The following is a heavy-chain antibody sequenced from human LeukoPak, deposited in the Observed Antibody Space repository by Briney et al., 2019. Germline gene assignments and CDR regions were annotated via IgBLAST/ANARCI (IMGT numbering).Heavy chain of an antibody. CDR3: AKAQGYGGNSGIDY. V-gene: IGHV3-23*01. J-gene: IGHJ4*02. CDR1: GFTFSSYA. CDR2: ISGSGGST. D-gene: IGHD4-23*01. Sequence: GESLRLSCAASGFTFSSYAMSWVRQAPGKGLEWVSGISGSGGSTYYADSVKGRFTISRDNSKNTLYLQMNSLRAEDTAVYYCAKAQGYGGNSGIDYWGQGTLVTVSS.